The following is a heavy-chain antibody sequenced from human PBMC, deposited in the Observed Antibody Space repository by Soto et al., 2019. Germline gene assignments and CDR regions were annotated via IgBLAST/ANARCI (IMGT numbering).Heavy chain of an antibody. Sequence: GGSLRLSCAASGFTFSSYAMSWVRQAPGKGLEWVSAISGSGGSTYYADSVKGRFTISRDNSKNTLYLQMNSLRAEDTAVYYCASPPEVQLWVPGGYYFDYWGQGTLVTVSS. CDR1: GFTFSSYA. D-gene: IGHD5-18*01. CDR3: ASPPEVQLWVPGGYYFDY. V-gene: IGHV3-23*01. CDR2: ISGSGGST. J-gene: IGHJ4*02.